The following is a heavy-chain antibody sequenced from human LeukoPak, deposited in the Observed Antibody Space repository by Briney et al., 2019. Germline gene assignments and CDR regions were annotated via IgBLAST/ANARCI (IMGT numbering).Heavy chain of an antibody. J-gene: IGHJ6*02. CDR2: IRRSGYTI. Sequence: GASLRLSCAASGFTFSSYEMNWVRQAPGKGLEWVSYIRRSGYTINYADSVKGRFTISRDNAKNSLYLQMNSLRAEATAVYYCARKDYDFWSGYYPPHYYYYAMDVWGQGTTVTVSS. CDR1: GFTFSSYE. CDR3: ARKDYDFWSGYYPPHYYYYAMDV. V-gene: IGHV3-48*03. D-gene: IGHD3-3*01.